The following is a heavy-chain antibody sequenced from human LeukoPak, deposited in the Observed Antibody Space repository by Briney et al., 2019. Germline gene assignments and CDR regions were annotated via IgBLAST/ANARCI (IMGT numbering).Heavy chain of an antibody. V-gene: IGHV1-69*13. Sequence: SVKVSCKASGGTFSSYDISWVRQAPGQGLEWMGGITPMFGTAKYAQKFQGRVTITAVESMSTAYMELSSLRSEDTAVYYCARGWLAETTVVTPYNYWGQGTLVAVSS. J-gene: IGHJ4*02. CDR3: ARGWLAETTVVTPYNY. CDR2: ITPMFGTA. D-gene: IGHD4-23*01. CDR1: GGTFSSYD.